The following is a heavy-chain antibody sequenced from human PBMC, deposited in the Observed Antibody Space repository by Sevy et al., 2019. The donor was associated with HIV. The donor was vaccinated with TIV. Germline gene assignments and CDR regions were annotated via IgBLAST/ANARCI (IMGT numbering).Heavy chain of an antibody. V-gene: IGHV3-74*01. J-gene: IGHJ6*03. Sequence: GGSLRLSCAASGFTFSSYWMHWVRQAPGKGLVWVSRINSDGSSTSYADSVKGRFTISRDNAKNTLYLQMNSLRVEDTAVYYCARVGVTMVRGGGNYYYYYMDVWGKGTTVTVSS. CDR3: ARVGVTMVRGGGNYYYYYMDV. D-gene: IGHD3-10*01. CDR2: INSDGSST. CDR1: GFTFSSYW.